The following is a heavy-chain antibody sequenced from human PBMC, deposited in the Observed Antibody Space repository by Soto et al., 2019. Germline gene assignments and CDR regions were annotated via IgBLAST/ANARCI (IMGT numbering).Heavy chain of an antibody. CDR2: IYYSGSA. D-gene: IGHD3-16*01. Sequence: QVQLQESGPGLVKPSETLSLTCTVSGASISSYHWSWIRQTPGKGLEWIGYIYYSGSANYNPSLKSRVTVSVDTSKNQVSLKLSSVTAADTGVYYCAAAVPAEYVFPYYYMDVWGKGTTVTVSS. V-gene: IGHV4-59*01. J-gene: IGHJ6*03. CDR3: AAAVPAEYVFPYYYMDV. CDR1: GASISSYH.